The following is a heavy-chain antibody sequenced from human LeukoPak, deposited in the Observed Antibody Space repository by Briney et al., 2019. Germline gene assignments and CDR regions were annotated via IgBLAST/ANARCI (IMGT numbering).Heavy chain of an antibody. V-gene: IGHV4-34*01. CDR3: ASARGTPDY. J-gene: IGHJ4*02. Sequence: SETLSLTCAVYGGSFSGYYWSWIRQPPGKGLEWIGEINHSGSTNYNPSLKSRVTISIDTSKNQFSLKLSSVTAADTAVYYCASARGTPDYWGQGTLVTVSS. CDR2: INHSGST. CDR1: GGSFSGYY. D-gene: IGHD3-16*01.